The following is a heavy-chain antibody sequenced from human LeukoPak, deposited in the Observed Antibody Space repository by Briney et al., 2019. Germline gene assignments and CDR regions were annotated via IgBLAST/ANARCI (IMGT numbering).Heavy chain of an antibody. CDR3: AKGWGFDC. D-gene: IGHD7-27*01. Sequence: PSQTLSPTCAISGDTVSSNNAAWNWIRQSPSRGLEWLGRTYFGSKWYNDYAVSVKSRITINADTYKNQFSLQLNPVTPEDTAVYYCAKGWGFDCWGQGTLVTVSS. CDR1: GDTVSSNNAA. CDR2: TYFGSKWYN. V-gene: IGHV6-1*01. J-gene: IGHJ4*02.